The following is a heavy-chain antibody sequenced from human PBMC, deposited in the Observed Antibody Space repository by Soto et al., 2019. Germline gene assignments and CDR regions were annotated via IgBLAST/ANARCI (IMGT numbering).Heavy chain of an antibody. CDR3: ARGRELSLLDY. Sequence: LILSCAASGFTFSSYGMHWVRQAPGKGLEWVAVIWYDGSNKYYADSVKGRFTISRGNSKNTLYLQMNSLRAEDTAVYYCARGRELSLLDYWGQGTLVTVSS. V-gene: IGHV3-33*01. CDR2: IWYDGSNK. CDR1: GFTFSSYG. D-gene: IGHD1-26*01. J-gene: IGHJ4*02.